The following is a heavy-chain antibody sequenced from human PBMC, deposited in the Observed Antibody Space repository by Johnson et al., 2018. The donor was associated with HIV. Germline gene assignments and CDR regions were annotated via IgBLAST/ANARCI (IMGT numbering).Heavy chain of an antibody. V-gene: IGHV3-23*04. CDR1: GFTFSNAW. CDR3: AKDLATANLYDAFDI. Sequence: VQLVESGGGLVKPGGSLRLSCAASGFTFSNAWMSWVRQAPGKGLEWVSVISGSGGSTYYADSVKGRFTISRDNSKNTLYLQMNSLRAEDTAVYYCAKDLATANLYDAFDIWGQGTMVTVSS. J-gene: IGHJ3*02. D-gene: IGHD5-12*01. CDR2: ISGSGGST.